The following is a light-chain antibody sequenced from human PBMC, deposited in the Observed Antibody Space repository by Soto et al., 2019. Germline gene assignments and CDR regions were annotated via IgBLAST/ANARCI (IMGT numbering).Light chain of an antibody. CDR1: SSDVGGYNY. J-gene: IGLJ1*01. Sequence: QSVLAQPASVSGSPGQSITISCTGTSSDVGGYNYVSWYQQHPGKAPKVMIYDASNRPSGVSNRFSVSKSGNTASLTISGLQAEDEADYFCSSYTSSGTYVFGTGTKVTVL. CDR3: SSYTSSGTYV. CDR2: DAS. V-gene: IGLV2-14*01.